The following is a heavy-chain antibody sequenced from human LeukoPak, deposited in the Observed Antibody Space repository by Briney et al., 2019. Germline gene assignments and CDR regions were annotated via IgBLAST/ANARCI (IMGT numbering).Heavy chain of an antibody. D-gene: IGHD3-22*01. V-gene: IGHV3-20*04. J-gene: IGHJ4*02. CDR1: GFTFDDYG. CDR3: ARAPRYYDSSGYYERRGYYFDY. Sequence: PGGSLRLSCAASGFTFDDYGMSWVRQAPGKGLEWVSGINWNGGSTGYADSVKGRFTISRDNAKNSLYLQMNSLRAEDTALYYCARAPRYYDSSGYYERRGYYFDYWGQGTLVTVSS. CDR2: INWNGGST.